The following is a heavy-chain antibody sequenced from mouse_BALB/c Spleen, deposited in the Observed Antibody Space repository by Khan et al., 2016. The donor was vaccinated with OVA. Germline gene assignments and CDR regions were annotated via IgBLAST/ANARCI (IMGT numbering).Heavy chain of an antibody. Sequence: EVALVESGGGLVQPGGSRKLSCAASGFTFRNFGMHWIRQAPEKGLEWVAYISGDSNTIYYAATVKGRFTISRDNPRNTLLLQMTSLRSEDTAMYYCARSYFYGYYFDQWGQGTTRTVS. CDR2: ISGDSNTI. V-gene: IGHV5-17*02. D-gene: IGHD1-1*01. CDR3: ARSYFYGYYFDQ. J-gene: IGHJ2*01. CDR1: GFTFRNFG.